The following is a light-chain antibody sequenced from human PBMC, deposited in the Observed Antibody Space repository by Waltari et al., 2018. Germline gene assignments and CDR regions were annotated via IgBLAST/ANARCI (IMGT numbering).Light chain of an antibody. CDR3: SSYTSSSTRV. CDR2: EVS. CDR1: SSDVGGYNY. V-gene: IGLV2-14*01. Sequence: QSALTQPVSVSGSPGQSITISCTGTSSDVGGYNYVSWYQQPPGKAPKLMIYEVSNRPSGVSNRFSGSKSGNTASLTISGLQAEDEADYYCSSYTSSSTRVFGGGTKLTVL. J-gene: IGLJ3*02.